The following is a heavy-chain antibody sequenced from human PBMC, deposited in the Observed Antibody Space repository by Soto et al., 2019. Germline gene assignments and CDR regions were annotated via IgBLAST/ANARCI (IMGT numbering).Heavy chain of an antibody. CDR3: VRGLSLRDLDY. J-gene: IGHJ4*01. D-gene: IGHD3-16*01. CDR2: ISAYNGNP. CDR1: GYTFSSYG. Sequence: ASVKGSCKASGYTFSSYGISWVRQAPGQGLEWMGWISAYNGNPNYAQKLQGRVTLTTDISTTTAYMELRSLRSDDTAVYYCVRGLSLRDLDYWGHGTPVTVSS. V-gene: IGHV1-18*04.